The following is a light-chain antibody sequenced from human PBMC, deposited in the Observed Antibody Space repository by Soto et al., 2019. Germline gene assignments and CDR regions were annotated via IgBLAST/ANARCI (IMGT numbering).Light chain of an antibody. Sequence: QSVLTQPPSASGSPGQSVTISCTGTSSDVGGYNYVSWYQQHPGKAPKLMIYEVSKRPSGVPDRFSGSKSGNTASLTVSGLQAEDEADSYCSSYVGSNNFVFGTGTKVTVL. V-gene: IGLV2-8*01. J-gene: IGLJ1*01. CDR2: EVS. CDR3: SSYVGSNNFV. CDR1: SSDVGGYNY.